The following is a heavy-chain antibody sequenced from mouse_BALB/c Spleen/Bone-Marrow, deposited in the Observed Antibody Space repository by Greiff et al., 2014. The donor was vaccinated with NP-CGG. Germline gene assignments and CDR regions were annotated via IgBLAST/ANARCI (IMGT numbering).Heavy chain of an antibody. V-gene: IGHV5-4*02. Sequence: EVQGVESGGGLVKPGGSLKLSCAASGFTFRDYYMYWVRQTPEKRLEWVATIGDGGTYTYYSDSVKGRFTISRDKAKNNLYLQMTNLMSEDTAMYRCVRDGDYRYAWFSYWGQGTLVTVSA. J-gene: IGHJ3*01. CDR3: VRDGDYRYAWFSY. D-gene: IGHD2-14*01. CDR2: IGDGGTYT. CDR1: GFTFRDYY.